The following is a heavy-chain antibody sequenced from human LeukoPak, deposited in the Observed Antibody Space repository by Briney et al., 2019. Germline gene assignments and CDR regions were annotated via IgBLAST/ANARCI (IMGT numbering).Heavy chain of an antibody. Sequence: ASVTVSCKASGYTFTNYGISWVRQAPGQGLEWMGWISGYNGNTHYAQKLQGRVTMTTDTSTTTAYMELRSLRSDDTAVYYCARDGLHRLNGYGGWFDPWGQGTLVTVSS. D-gene: IGHD4-23*01. CDR2: ISGYNGNT. V-gene: IGHV1-18*01. CDR3: ARDGLHRLNGYGGWFDP. J-gene: IGHJ5*02. CDR1: GYTFTNYG.